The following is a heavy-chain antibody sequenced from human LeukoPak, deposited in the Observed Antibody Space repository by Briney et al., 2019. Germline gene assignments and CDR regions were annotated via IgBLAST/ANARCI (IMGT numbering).Heavy chain of an antibody. CDR3: ARRSGSDALDI. D-gene: IGHD3-10*01. CDR2: IYPGDPYT. V-gene: IGHV5-51*01. Sequence: GESLKISCKGSGYSFTSYWIAWVRQMPGKGLELMGIIYPGDPYTTYRPSFQGQVTISADQSISTAYLQWRSLKASDTAMYYCARRSGSDALDIWGQGTMVTVSS. J-gene: IGHJ3*02. CDR1: GYSFTSYW.